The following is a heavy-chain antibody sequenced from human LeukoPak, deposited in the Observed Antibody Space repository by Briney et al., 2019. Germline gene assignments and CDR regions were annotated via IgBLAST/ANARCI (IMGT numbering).Heavy chain of an antibody. CDR3: ARDWSTGYWFDR. J-gene: IGHJ5*02. CDR1: GDSIRSYY. CDR2: FYYSGST. V-gene: IGHV4-59*01. D-gene: IGHD3-3*01. Sequence: SEALSLTCTVSGDSIRSYYWSWIRLSPGNRLEWIGHFYYSGSTNYNPSLRGRVSISRDLSTNQISLKLGSVTAADTAIYHCARDWSTGYWFDRWGPGTLVTVSS.